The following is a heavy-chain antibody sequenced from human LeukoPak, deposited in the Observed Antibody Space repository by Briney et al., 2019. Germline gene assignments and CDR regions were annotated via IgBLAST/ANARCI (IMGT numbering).Heavy chain of an antibody. J-gene: IGHJ4*02. CDR3: ARSSVVVPAAQDGDDY. CDR2: IYSGGST. CDR1: GFTVSSNY. D-gene: IGHD2-2*01. Sequence: GGSLRLSCAASGFTVSSNYMSWVRQAPGKGLEWVSVIYSGGSTYYADSVKGRFTISRDNSKNTLYLQMNSLRAEDTAVYYCARSSVVVPAAQDGDDYWGQGTLVIVSS. V-gene: IGHV3-66*02.